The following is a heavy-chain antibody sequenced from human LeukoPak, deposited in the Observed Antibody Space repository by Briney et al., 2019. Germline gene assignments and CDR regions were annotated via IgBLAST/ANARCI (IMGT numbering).Heavy chain of an antibody. CDR1: GLTVSSNY. CDR3: ARDRSGYYYMDV. V-gene: IGHV3-53*01. Sequence: PGGSLRLSCAASGLTVSSNYINWVRQAPGKGLEWVSVIYSGASTDYADSVKGRFTISRDNSLNTVFLQMNSLRVEDTAVYYCARDRSGYYYMDVWGKGTTVTLAS. D-gene: IGHD2-15*01. J-gene: IGHJ6*03. CDR2: IYSGAST.